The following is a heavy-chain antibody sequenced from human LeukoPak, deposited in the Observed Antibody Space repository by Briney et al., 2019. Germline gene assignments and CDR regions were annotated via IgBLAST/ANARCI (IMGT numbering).Heavy chain of an antibody. CDR1: GGSISSSSYY. CDR2: IYYSGST. D-gene: IGHD5-12*01. V-gene: IGHV4-39*01. J-gene: IGHJ3*02. Sequence: SETLSLTCTVSGGSISSSSYYWHWVRQPPGKGLEWIGNIYYSGSTYYNPSLKSRVTISVDTSKNQFSLKLSSVTAADTAVYFCARRGQIVATIGDAFDIWGQGTVVTVSS. CDR3: ARRGQIVATIGDAFDI.